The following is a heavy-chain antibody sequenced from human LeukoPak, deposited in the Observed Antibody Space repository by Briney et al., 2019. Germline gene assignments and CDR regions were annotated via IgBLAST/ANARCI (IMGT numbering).Heavy chain of an antibody. D-gene: IGHD5-12*01. V-gene: IGHV1-2*02. J-gene: IGHJ4*02. CDR2: INPKSGDT. CDR3: ASGYSGYDLNY. Sequence: ASVKVSCKTSDFRDYYMNWVRQAPGQGLEWLGWINPKSGDTDYAQKSQGRVTMTRDTSINTAYMELSGLKPDDTAIYYCASGYSGYDLNYWGQGTQVTVSS. CDR1: DFRDYY.